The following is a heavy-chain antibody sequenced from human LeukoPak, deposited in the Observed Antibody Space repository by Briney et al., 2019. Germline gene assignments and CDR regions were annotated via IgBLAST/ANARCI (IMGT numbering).Heavy chain of an antibody. V-gene: IGHV1-18*01. J-gene: IGHJ6*03. CDR1: GYTFTSYG. Sequence: VKVSCKASGYTFTSYGISWVRQAPGQGLEWMGWISAYNGNTNYAQKLQGRVTMTTDTSTSTAYMELRSLRSDDTAVYYCARDRDMCSSTTCAYYYYMDVWGKGTTVTVSS. D-gene: IGHD2-2*01. CDR2: ISAYNGNT. CDR3: ARDRDMCSSTTCAYYYYMDV.